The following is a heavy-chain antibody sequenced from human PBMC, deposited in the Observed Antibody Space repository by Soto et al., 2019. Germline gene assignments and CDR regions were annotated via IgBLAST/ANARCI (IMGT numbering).Heavy chain of an antibody. D-gene: IGHD6-19*01. CDR3: AHIVVAGLGYYFDY. CDR2: IYWDDDK. CDR1: GFSLSSTRMA. J-gene: IGHJ4*02. Sequence: QITLKESGPPLVKPTQTLTLTCTFSGFSLSSTRMAVGWIRQPPGKALEWLALIYWDDDKRYSPFLKSRLTISTDTSKIQVGLTMSNLDPVDTARYYCAHIVVAGLGYYFDYWGQGTLVTVSS. V-gene: IGHV2-5*02.